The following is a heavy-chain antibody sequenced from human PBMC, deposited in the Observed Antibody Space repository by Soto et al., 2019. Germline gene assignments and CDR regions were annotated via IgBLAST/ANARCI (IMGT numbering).Heavy chain of an antibody. CDR1: GYRFSISW. CDR3: XRPRSGSYRLDYYGMDV. V-gene: IGHV5-51*01. J-gene: IGHJ6*02. D-gene: IGHD3-10*01. CDR2: IYPGDSDT. Sequence: GESLKISCQGTGYRFSISWIAWVRQMPGKGLEWMGIIYPGDSDTRYSPSFQGQVTISADKSISTAYLQWRSLRASDTAMYYCXRPRSGSYRLDYYGMDVWGQGTTVTVSS.